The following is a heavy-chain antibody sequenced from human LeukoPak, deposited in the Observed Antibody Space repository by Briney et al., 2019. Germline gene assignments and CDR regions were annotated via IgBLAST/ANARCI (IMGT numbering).Heavy chain of an antibody. Sequence: GESLKISCAASGFTFSSYAMHWVRQAPGKGLEYVSAISSNGGSTYYANSVKGRFTISRDNSKNTLYLQMGSLRAEDMAVYYCARGPGYGSGSSMGPFFDYWGQGTLVTVSS. CDR1: GFTFSSYA. CDR2: ISSNGGST. D-gene: IGHD3-10*01. CDR3: ARGPGYGSGSSMGPFFDY. J-gene: IGHJ4*02. V-gene: IGHV3-64*01.